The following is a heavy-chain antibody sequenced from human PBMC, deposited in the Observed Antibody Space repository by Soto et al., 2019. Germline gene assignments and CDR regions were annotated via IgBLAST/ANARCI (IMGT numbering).Heavy chain of an antibody. Sequence: QSQTLSLTCAISGDSVSSNSAAWNWSRQSPSRGLEWLGRTYYRSKWYNDYAVSVKSRITINPDTTNNQFSLQLNSVTPEETAVYYFARVAFWDIVVVVAAFDAFDIWGQGTMVTVSS. CDR2: TYYRSKWYN. V-gene: IGHV6-1*01. CDR1: GDSVSSNSAA. CDR3: ARVAFWDIVVVVAAFDAFDI. D-gene: IGHD2-15*01. J-gene: IGHJ3*02.